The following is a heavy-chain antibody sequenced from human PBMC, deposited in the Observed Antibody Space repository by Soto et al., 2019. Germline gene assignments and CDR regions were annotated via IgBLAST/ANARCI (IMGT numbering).Heavy chain of an antibody. D-gene: IGHD2-15*01. J-gene: IGHJ3*02. V-gene: IGHV1-69*01. Sequence: QVQLVQSGAEVKKPGSSVKVSCTASGGTFSTYTISWLRQAPGQGPEWMGGIFPTFGAANYAQNFQGRVTITADESTTTAYMELSSLSSEDTAMYYCARDEGNNNVAFGIWGQGTMITVSS. CDR1: GGTFSTYT. CDR3: ARDEGNNNVAFGI. CDR2: IFPTFGAA.